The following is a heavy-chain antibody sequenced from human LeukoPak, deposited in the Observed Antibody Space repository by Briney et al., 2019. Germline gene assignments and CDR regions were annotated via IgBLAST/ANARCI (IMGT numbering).Heavy chain of an antibody. V-gene: IGHV1-2*02. J-gene: IGHJ4*02. D-gene: IGHD6-13*01. CDR1: GYTFTGYY. CDR3: ARDRGAAGIYGVGYYFDY. Sequence: GASVKVSCKASGYTFTGYYMHWVRQAPGQGLEWMGWINPNSGGTNYAQKFQGRVTMTRDTSISTAYMELSRLRSDDTAVYYCARDRGAAGIYGVGYYFDYWGQGTLVTVSS. CDR2: INPNSGGT.